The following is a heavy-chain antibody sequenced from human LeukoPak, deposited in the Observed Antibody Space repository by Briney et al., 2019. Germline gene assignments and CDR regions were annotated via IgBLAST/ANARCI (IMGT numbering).Heavy chain of an antibody. CDR3: MRGTLSAISMVRGP. J-gene: IGHJ6*02. V-gene: IGHV1-2*02. D-gene: IGHD3-10*01. CDR2: INPNSGGT. CDR1: GYTFSGYY. Sequence: ASVKVPCKASGYTFSGYYIHWVRQAPGQGLEWMGWINPNSGGTNYAQKFQGRVTMARDTSINTAHMELSGLRSDDTAVYYCMRGTLSAISMVRGPWGQGTTVIVSS.